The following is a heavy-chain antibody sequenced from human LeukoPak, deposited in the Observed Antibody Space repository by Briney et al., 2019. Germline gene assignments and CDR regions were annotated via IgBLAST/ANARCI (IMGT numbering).Heavy chain of an antibody. J-gene: IGHJ4*02. Sequence: GGSLRLFCAASGFTVSSNYMSWVRQAPGKGLEWVSVIYIGGSTYYSDSVQGRFTISRDISKNTLYLQMNSLRAEDTAVYYCARDWGYCSSTSCHVFDYWGQGTLVTVSS. CDR1: GFTVSSNY. V-gene: IGHV3-53*01. D-gene: IGHD2-2*01. CDR2: IYIGGST. CDR3: ARDWGYCSSTSCHVFDY.